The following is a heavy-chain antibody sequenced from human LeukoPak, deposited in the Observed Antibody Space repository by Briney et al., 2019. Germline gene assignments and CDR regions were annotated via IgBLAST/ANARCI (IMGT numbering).Heavy chain of an antibody. CDR3: ARTPHHCSGGSCYFDVFDI. J-gene: IGHJ3*02. CDR1: GYTFRNYG. Sequence: ASVKVSCKASGYTFRNYGISWVRQAPGQGLEWMGWISAYNGDTHYAQKLQGRITMTTDTSTSTAYMELRSLRSDDTAVYYCARTPHHCSGGSCYFDVFDIWGQGTMVTVSS. D-gene: IGHD2-15*01. V-gene: IGHV1-18*01. CDR2: ISAYNGDT.